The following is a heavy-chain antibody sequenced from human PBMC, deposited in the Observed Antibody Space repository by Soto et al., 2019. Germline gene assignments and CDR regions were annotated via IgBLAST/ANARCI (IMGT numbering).Heavy chain of an antibody. CDR3: ARLGYCSSTSCYAGYDAFDI. Sequence: ASVKVSCKASGYTFTSYGISWVRQAPGQGLEWMGGIIPILGIANYAQKFQGRVTITADKSTSTAYMELSSLRSEDTAVYYCARLGYCSSTSCYAGYDAFDIWGQGTMVTVSS. CDR2: IIPILGIA. J-gene: IGHJ3*02. V-gene: IGHV1-69*10. CDR1: GYTFTSYG. D-gene: IGHD2-2*01.